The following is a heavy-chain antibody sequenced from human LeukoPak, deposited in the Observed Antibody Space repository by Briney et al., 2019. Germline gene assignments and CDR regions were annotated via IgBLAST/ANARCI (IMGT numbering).Heavy chain of an antibody. V-gene: IGHV4-59*01. J-gene: IGHJ4*02. CDR2: IYYSGST. Sequence: SETLSLTCTVSGGSISSYYWSWIRQPPGKGLEWIGYIYYSGSTNYNPSLKSRVTISVDTSKNQFSLKLTSVTAADTAVYFCARGYGYNSEYWGQGTLVTVSP. CDR1: GGSISSYY. CDR3: ARGYGYNSEY. D-gene: IGHD5-24*01.